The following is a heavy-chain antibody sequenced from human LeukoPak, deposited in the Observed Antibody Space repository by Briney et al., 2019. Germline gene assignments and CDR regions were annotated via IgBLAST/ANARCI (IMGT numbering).Heavy chain of an antibody. CDR1: GGTFSSYA. Sequence: SVTVSCKASGGTFSSYAISWVRQAPGQGLEWMGGIIPIFGTANYAQKFQGRVTITADESTSTAYMELSSLRSEDTAVYYCASDIGVVFGPKAYDPPPTPKYWGQGTLVTVSS. V-gene: IGHV1-69*13. J-gene: IGHJ4*02. CDR2: IIPIFGTA. CDR3: ASDIGVVFGPKAYDPPPTPKY. D-gene: IGHD2-21*01.